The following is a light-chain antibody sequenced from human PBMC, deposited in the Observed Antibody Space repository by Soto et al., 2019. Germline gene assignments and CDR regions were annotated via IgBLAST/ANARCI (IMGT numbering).Light chain of an antibody. V-gene: IGLV1-40*01. J-gene: IGLJ2*01. CDR1: SSNIGAGYD. CDR3: QSYHSSLSAVV. CDR2: GNS. Sequence: QSVLTQPPSVSGAPGQRVTISCTGSSSNIGAGYDVHWYQQLPGTAPNLLIYGNSNRPSGVPDRFSGSKSGTSASLAITGLQAEDEADYYCQSYHSSLSAVVFGGGTKLTVL.